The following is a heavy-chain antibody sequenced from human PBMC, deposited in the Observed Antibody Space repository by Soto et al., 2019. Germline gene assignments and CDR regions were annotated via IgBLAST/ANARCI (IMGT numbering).Heavy chain of an antibody. CDR2: ISSSSSYI. V-gene: IGHV3-21*01. J-gene: IGHJ1*01. CDR1: GFTFSSYS. Sequence: EVQLVESGGGLVKPGGSLRLSCAASGFTFSSYSMNWVRQAPGKGLEWVSSISSSSSYIYYADSVKGRFTISRDNAKNSLYLQMNSLRAEDTAVYYCARAPDIVVVVAADQHWGQGTLVTVSS. D-gene: IGHD2-15*01. CDR3: ARAPDIVVVVAADQH.